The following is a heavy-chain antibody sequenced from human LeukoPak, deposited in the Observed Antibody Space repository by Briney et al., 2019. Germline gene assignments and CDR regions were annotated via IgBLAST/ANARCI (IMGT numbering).Heavy chain of an antibody. Sequence: GGSLRLSCAASGFTFSSYGMHWVRQAPGKGLEWVAVISYDGSNKYYADSVKGRFTISRDNSKNTLYLQMNSLRAEDTAVYYCAKGGAPYYDFWSGSVYYYYGMDVWGQGTTVTVSS. V-gene: IGHV3-30*18. J-gene: IGHJ6*02. CDR1: GFTFSSYG. CDR2: ISYDGSNK. D-gene: IGHD3-3*01. CDR3: AKGGAPYYDFWSGSVYYYYGMDV.